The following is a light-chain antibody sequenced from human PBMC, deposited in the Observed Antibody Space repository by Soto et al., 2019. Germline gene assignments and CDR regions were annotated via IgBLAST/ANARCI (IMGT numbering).Light chain of an antibody. CDR3: QQYYSYST. V-gene: IGKV1-5*03. Sequence: DIQMTQSPSTLSASVGDRVTITCRASQSISSWLAWNQQKPEKAPRLLIYKASTLESGVPSRFSGSGSGTEFTLTLSSLQPDDFVTYYCQQYYSYSTFGQGTKVEIK. CDR2: KAS. CDR1: QSISSW. J-gene: IGKJ1*01.